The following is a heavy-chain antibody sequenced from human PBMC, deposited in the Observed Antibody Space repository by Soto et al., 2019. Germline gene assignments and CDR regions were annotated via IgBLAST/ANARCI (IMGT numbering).Heavy chain of an antibody. D-gene: IGHD6-19*01. CDR2: ISWDGGST. Sequence: GRSLRLSCAASGFTFDDYTMHWVRQPPGKGLEWVSLISWDGGSTYYAASVKGRFTISRDTSKNSLYLQMNSLRTEDIALYYCAKDMGSGPGTWYYYGMDVWGQGTTVIVSS. CDR3: AKDMGSGPGTWYYYGMDV. CDR1: GFTFDDYT. V-gene: IGHV3-43*01. J-gene: IGHJ6*02.